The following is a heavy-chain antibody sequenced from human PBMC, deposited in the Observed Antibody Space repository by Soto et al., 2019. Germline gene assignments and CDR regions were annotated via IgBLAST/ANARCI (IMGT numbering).Heavy chain of an antibody. D-gene: IGHD1-20*01. CDR1: GDSVFSNSAA. J-gene: IGHJ4*02. V-gene: IGHV6-1*01. CDR3: ARDWGVIAGTTGLLFDY. Sequence: PSQTLSLTCAISGDSVFSNSAAWNWIRQSPSRGLEWLGRTYYRSKWYNDYAVSVKSRITINPDTSKNQFSLQLNSVTPEDTAVYYCARDWGVIAGTTGLLFDYWGQGTLVTVSS. CDR2: TYYRSKWYN.